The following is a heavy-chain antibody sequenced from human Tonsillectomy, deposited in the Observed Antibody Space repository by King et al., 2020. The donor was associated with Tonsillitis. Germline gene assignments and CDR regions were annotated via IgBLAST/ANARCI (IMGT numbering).Heavy chain of an antibody. D-gene: IGHD2-21*02. Sequence: QLQESGPGLVKPSETLSLTCTVSGGSISSANYYWGWIRQPPGKGLECIGTIYSGGSTFYNPSLMSRVTISVDTSKNQFSLKLSSVTAADTSVYYRARGMTADDAFDIWGQGTMVTVSP. CDR2: IYSGGST. CDR3: ARGMTADDAFDI. CDR1: GGSISSANYY. J-gene: IGHJ3*02. V-gene: IGHV4-39*01.